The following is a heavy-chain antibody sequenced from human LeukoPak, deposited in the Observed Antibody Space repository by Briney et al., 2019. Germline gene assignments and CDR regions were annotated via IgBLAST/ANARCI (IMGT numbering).Heavy chain of an antibody. V-gene: IGHV1-18*01. CDR2: ISAYNGNT. D-gene: IGHD1-26*01. CDR3: ARLVGATRAFDI. J-gene: IGHJ3*02. Sequence: GASVKVSCKASGYTFTSYGISWVRQAPGQGLEWMGWISAYNGNTNYAQKLQGRVTMTTDTSTSTAYMELSCLRSEDTAVYYCARLVGATRAFDIWGQGTMVTVSS. CDR1: GYTFTSYG.